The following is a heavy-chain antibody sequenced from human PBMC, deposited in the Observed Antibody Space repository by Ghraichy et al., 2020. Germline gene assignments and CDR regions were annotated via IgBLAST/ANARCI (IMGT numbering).Heavy chain of an antibody. V-gene: IGHV4-31*03. J-gene: IGHJ4*02. CDR3: ARDLKGSGVFDY. CDR1: GGSISSGGYY. Sequence: SETLSLTCTVSGGSISSGGYYWSWIRQHPGKGLEWIGYIYYSGSTYYNPSLKSRVTISVDTSKNQFSLKLSSVTAADTAGYYCARDLKGSGVFDYWGQGTLVTVSS. D-gene: IGHD2-15*01. CDR2: IYYSGST.